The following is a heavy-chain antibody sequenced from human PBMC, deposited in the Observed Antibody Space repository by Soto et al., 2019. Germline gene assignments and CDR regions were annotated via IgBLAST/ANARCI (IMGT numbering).Heavy chain of an antibody. CDR1: GYTFTSYG. V-gene: IGHV1-18*01. Sequence: QVQLVQSGAEVKKPGASVKVSCKASGYTFTSYGISWVRQAPGQGLEWMGWISAYNGNTNYAQKLQGRVTMTTDTSTSTAYMELRSLRSDDTAVYYCARCGGSGSYYNRGALWYFDLWGRGTLVTVSS. D-gene: IGHD3-10*01. CDR2: ISAYNGNT. J-gene: IGHJ2*01. CDR3: ARCGGSGSYYNRGALWYFDL.